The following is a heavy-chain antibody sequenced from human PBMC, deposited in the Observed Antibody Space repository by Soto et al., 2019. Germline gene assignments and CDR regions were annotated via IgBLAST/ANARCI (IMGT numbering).Heavy chain of an antibody. J-gene: IGHJ4*02. CDR3: AAGLGYCSGGSCYDY. CDR2: IVVGGGNT. V-gene: IGHV1-58*01. D-gene: IGHD2-15*01. CDR1: GFTFTSSA. Sequence: ASVKVSCKASGFTFTSSAVQWVRQARGQRLEWIGWIVVGGGNTNYAQKFQERVTITRDMSTSTAYMELSSLRSEDTAVYYCAAGLGYCSGGSCYDYWGQGTLVTVSS.